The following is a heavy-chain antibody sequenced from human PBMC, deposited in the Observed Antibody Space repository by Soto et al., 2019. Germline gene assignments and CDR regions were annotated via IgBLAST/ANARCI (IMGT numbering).Heavy chain of an antibody. D-gene: IGHD6-25*01. Sequence: QVQLVQSGAEVKKPGASVKVSCKASGYTFTNYYMHWVRQAPRQGLEWMGIINPSGGSTSYAQKSQGRVTMTSDTSTSTVYMELSSLRSEDTAVYYCARADGRGSSGFYYYYGMDVWGHGTTVTGSS. V-gene: IGHV1-46*01. CDR3: ARADGRGSSGFYYYYGMDV. CDR2: INPSGGST. J-gene: IGHJ6*02. CDR1: GYTFTNYY.